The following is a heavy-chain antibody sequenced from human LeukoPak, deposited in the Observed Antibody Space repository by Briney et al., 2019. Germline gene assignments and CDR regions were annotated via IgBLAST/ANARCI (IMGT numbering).Heavy chain of an antibody. CDR1: GGSISSYY. D-gene: IGHD4-23*01. Sequence: SETLSLTCTVSGGSISSYYLSWIRQPPGKGLEWIAYIDYSGSTNHTPSLESPVTIAVDTSTNQFSLKLGSESAARTDVYYCAWGARWLGYWGQGTLVTVSS. CDR3: AWGARWLGY. V-gene: IGHV4-59*01. CDR2: IDYSGST. J-gene: IGHJ4*02.